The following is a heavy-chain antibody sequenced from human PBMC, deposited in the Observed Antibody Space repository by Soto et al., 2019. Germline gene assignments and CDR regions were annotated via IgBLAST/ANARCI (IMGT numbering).Heavy chain of an antibody. D-gene: IGHD2-15*01. Sequence: QVQLQESGPGLVKPSETLSLTCTVSGGSTSSYYWSWIRQPPGKGLEWIGYIYYSGSTNYNPSLKSRVTISVDTSKNQFSLKLSSVTAADTAVYYCARLGYCSGGSCYDAFDIWGQGTMVTVSS. CDR3: ARLGYCSGGSCYDAFDI. CDR2: IYYSGST. CDR1: GGSTSSYY. J-gene: IGHJ3*02. V-gene: IGHV4-59*08.